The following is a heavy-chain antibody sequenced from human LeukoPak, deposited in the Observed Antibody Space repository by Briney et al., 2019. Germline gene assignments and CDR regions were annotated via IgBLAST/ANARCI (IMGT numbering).Heavy chain of an antibody. CDR1: GFTFSSYW. D-gene: IGHD6-13*01. V-gene: IGHV3-7*01. J-gene: IGHJ6*02. CDR2: IKQDGSEK. Sequence: GGSLRLSCAASGFTFSSYWMSWVRQAPGKGLEWVANIKQDGSEKYYVDSVKGRFTISRDNAKNSLYLQMNSLRAEDTAVYYCARDREAAAGTRGYYYGMDVWGQGTTVTVSS. CDR3: ARDREAAAGTRGYYYGMDV.